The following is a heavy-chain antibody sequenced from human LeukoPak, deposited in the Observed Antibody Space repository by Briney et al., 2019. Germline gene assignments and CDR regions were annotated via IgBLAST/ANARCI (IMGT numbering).Heavy chain of an antibody. J-gene: IGHJ4*02. V-gene: IGHV1-69*02. D-gene: IGHD1-26*01. CDR1: GDTFNRYT. CDR2: IIPILGIS. Sequence: SVKVSCKTFGDTFNRYTISWVRQAPGQGLEWMGRIIPILGISTYARKFQDRFTITADKSTSTAYMELSSLRSEDTAVYYCARAQTEGTYYLWYFDYWGQGTLVTVSS. CDR3: ARAQTEGTYYLWYFDY.